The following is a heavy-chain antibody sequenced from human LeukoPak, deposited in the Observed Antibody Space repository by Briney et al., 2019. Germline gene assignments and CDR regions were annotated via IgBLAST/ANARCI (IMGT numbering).Heavy chain of an antibody. D-gene: IGHD2-15*01. V-gene: IGHV5-51*01. Sequence: GESLKISCQGSGYSFTSYWIGWVREVPGKGLEWMGIIYPGDSDTRYSPSFQGQVNISVDKSISTAYLQWSSLKASDTAMYYCARKWVDDAFDIWGQGTKVTVSS. CDR3: ARKWVDDAFDI. J-gene: IGHJ3*02. CDR1: GYSFTSYW. CDR2: IYPGDSDT.